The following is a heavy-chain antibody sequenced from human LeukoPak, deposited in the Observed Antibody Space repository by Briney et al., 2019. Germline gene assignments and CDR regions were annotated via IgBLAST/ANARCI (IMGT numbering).Heavy chain of an antibody. CDR2: VSWNSGSI. D-gene: IGHD6-13*01. V-gene: IGHV3-9*01. Sequence: GGSLRLSCAASGFTFDDYATHWVRQAPGKGLEWVSGVSWNSGSIGYADSVKGRFTISRDNAKNSLYLLLNSLRVEDTALYYCAKAISSSFFDLWGQGTLVTVSS. CDR3: AKAISSSFFDL. J-gene: IGHJ4*02. CDR1: GFTFDDYA.